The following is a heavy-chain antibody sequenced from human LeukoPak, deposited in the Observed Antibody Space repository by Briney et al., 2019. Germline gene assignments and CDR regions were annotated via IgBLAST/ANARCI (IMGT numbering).Heavy chain of an antibody. V-gene: IGHV1-18*01. Sequence: PWASVKVSCKASGYTFTSYGISWVRQAPGQGLKWMGWISAYNGNTNYAQKLQGRVTMTTDTSTSTAYMELRSLRSDDTAVYYCARDPPHNYGASPRGDYWGQGTLVTVSS. CDR1: GYTFTSYG. J-gene: IGHJ4*02. CDR3: ARDPPHNYGASPRGDY. CDR2: ISAYNGNT. D-gene: IGHD4-17*01.